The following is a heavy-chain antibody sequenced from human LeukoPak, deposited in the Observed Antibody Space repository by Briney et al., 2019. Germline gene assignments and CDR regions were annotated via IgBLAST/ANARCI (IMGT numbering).Heavy chain of an antibody. CDR1: GGSFSGYY. J-gene: IGHJ4*02. V-gene: IGHV4-34*01. CDR2: INHSGST. Sequence: SETLSLTCAVYGGSFSGYYWSWIRQPPGKGLEWIGEINHSGSTNYNPSLKSRVTISVDTSKNQFSVKLSSVTAADTAVYYCARSAYGGSYHFDYWGQGTLVTVSS. D-gene: IGHD4-23*01. CDR3: ARSAYGGSYHFDY.